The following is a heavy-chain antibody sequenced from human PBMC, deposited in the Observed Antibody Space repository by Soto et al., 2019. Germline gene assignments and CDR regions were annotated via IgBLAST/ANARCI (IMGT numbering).Heavy chain of an antibody. Sequence: QVQLVESGGGVVRPGTSLRLSCAATGFSFSAHGMHWVRQAPGKGLEWLAVINDGSEEGYADSVRGRFTISRDNARNILYLKMENLRAEDSALYYCARDDLFVDNGLDHWGQGTLVTVSS. J-gene: IGHJ4*02. CDR1: GFSFSAHG. V-gene: IGHV3-33*01. D-gene: IGHD1-1*01. CDR3: ARDDLFVDNGLDH. CDR2: INDGSEE.